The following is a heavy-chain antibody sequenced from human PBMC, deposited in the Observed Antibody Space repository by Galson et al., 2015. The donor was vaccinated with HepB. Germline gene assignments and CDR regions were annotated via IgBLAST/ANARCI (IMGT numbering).Heavy chain of an antibody. CDR3: ARDVGVVPPVGLFDY. J-gene: IGHJ4*02. V-gene: IGHV3-48*02. Sequence: SLRLSCAASGFTFSSYNMHWVRQAPGKGLEWVSYISSSSSTIYYADSVKGRFTISRDNAKNSLYLQMNSLRDEDTAVYYCARDVGVVPPVGLFDYWGQGTLVTVSS. CDR2: ISSSSSTI. D-gene: IGHD2-21*01. CDR1: GFTFSSYN.